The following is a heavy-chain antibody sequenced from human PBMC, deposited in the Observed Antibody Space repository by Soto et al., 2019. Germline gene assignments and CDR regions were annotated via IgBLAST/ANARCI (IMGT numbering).Heavy chain of an antibody. CDR1: GFTFSSYA. CDR2: ISGSGGST. V-gene: IGHV3-23*04. CDR3: AKARGAMVRGAAFYFDY. Sequence: EVQLVESGGALVQPGGSLGLSCAASGFTFSSYAMNWVRQAPGKGLEWVSGISGSGGSTYCAESVKGRFTISRDNSQNTLYLQMNSLRAEDTAVYYCAKARGAMVRGAAFYFDYWGQGTLVTVSS. D-gene: IGHD3-10*01. J-gene: IGHJ4*02.